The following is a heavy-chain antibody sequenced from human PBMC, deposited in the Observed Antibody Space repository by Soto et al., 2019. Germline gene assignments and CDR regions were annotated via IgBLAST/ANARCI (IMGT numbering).Heavy chain of an antibody. CDR1: GGTFSSYT. V-gene: IGHV1-69*02. CDR3: ATNPGSWDKNYLDY. Sequence: SVKVSCKASGGTFSSYTISWVRQAPGQGLEWMGRIIPILGIANYAQKFQGRVTITADKSTSTAYMELSSLRSEDTAVYYCATNPGSWDKNYLDYWGQGTLVTVSS. D-gene: IGHD2-15*01. J-gene: IGHJ4*02. CDR2: IIPILGIA.